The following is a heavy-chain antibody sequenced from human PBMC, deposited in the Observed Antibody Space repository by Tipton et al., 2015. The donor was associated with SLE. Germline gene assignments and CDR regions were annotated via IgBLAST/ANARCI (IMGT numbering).Heavy chain of an antibody. CDR2: ISGSGGST. J-gene: IGHJ6*03. D-gene: IGHD6-13*01. CDR3: ARCSSSSYYYYYYMDV. V-gene: IGHV3-23*01. Sequence: SLRLSCAASGFTFSSYAMSWVRQAPGKGLEWVSAISGSGGSTYYADSVKGRFTISRDNSKNTLYLQMNSLRAEDTAVYYCARCSSSSYYYYYYMDVWGKGTTVTVSS. CDR1: GFTFSSYA.